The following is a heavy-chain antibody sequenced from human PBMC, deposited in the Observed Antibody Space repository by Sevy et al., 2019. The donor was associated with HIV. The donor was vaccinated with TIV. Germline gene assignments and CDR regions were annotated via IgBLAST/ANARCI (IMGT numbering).Heavy chain of an antibody. CDR1: GFTFSYYT. D-gene: IGHD3-22*01. V-gene: IGHV3-21*01. CDR3: ARSLDYYDSSRANDH. Sequence: GGSLRLSCAASGFTFSYYTMKWVRQAPGKGLEWVSSISSGSSYISYGESVKGRFTISRDNAKNSLFLQMNSLRAEDTDVYYCARSLDYYDSSRANDHWGQGTLVTVSS. CDR2: ISSGSSYI. J-gene: IGHJ4*02.